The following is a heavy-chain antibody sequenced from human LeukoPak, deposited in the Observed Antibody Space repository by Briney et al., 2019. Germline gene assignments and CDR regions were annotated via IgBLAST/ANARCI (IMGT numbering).Heavy chain of an antibody. CDR3: ARGVGVRGGGLCYYYYMDV. V-gene: IGHV1-18*01. Sequence: ASVNVSCKASVGTFSSYAISWVRQAPGQGLEWMGWISAYNGNTNYAQKLQGRVTMTTDTSTSTAYMELRSLRSDDTAVYYCARGVGVRGGGLCYYYYMDVWGKGTPVTVSS. CDR2: ISAYNGNT. D-gene: IGHD2-21*01. CDR1: VGTFSSYA. J-gene: IGHJ6*03.